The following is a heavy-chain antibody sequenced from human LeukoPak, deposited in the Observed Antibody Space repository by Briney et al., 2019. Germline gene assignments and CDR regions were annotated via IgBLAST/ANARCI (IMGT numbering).Heavy chain of an antibody. CDR1: GFTFSSYS. D-gene: IGHD3-22*01. CDR2: ISSSSSYI. CDR3: ASLQYYYDSSGYFDY. V-gene: IGHV3-21*01. J-gene: IGHJ4*02. Sequence: PGGSLRLSCAASGFTFSSYSMNWVRQAPGKGLEWVSSISSSSSYIYYADSVKGRFTISRDNAKNSLYLQMNSLRAEDTAVCYCASLQYYYDSSGYFDYWGQGTLVTVSS.